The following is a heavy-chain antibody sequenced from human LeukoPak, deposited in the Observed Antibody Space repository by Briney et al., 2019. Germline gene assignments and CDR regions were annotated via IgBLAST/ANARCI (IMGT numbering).Heavy chain of an antibody. V-gene: IGHV1-2*02. CDR2: INPNSGGT. J-gene: IGHJ5*02. CDR3: ARDSLGYSGYDYWFDP. D-gene: IGHD5-12*01. CDR1: GYTFTGYY. Sequence: ASVKVSCKASGYTFTGYYMHWVRQAPGQGLEWMGWINPNSGGTNYGQKFQGRVTMTRDTSISTAYMELSRLRSDDTAVYYCARDSLGYSGYDYWFDPWGQGTLVTVSS.